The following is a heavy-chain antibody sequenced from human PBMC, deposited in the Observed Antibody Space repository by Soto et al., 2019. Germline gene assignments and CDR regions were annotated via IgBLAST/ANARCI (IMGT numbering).Heavy chain of an antibody. Sequence: QVQLQESGPGLVKPSETLSLTCTVSGGSISSYYWSWIRQPPGKGLEWIGYIYYSGSTNYNPSLKSRFTISVDTSKNQFSLKLSSVTAADTAVYYCARVLIAGIAVAGRYYFDYWGQGTLVTVSS. CDR1: GGSISSYY. CDR3: ARVLIAGIAVAGRYYFDY. CDR2: IYYSGST. D-gene: IGHD6-19*01. J-gene: IGHJ4*02. V-gene: IGHV4-59*01.